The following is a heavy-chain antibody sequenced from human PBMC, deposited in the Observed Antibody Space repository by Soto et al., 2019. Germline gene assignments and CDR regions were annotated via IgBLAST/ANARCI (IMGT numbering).Heavy chain of an antibody. Sequence: EVQLVESGGALVQPGGSLRLSCAASGFTFSNYAMHWVRQAPGKGLEYVSAISSDGGTTYYRDSVRGRFTISSDDSRNTLFLQMGSLSAEDTGLFFCARAGAVTTIFTMPYVYDYWGQGTRLTVSS. J-gene: IGHJ4*02. CDR3: ARAGAVTTIFTMPYVYDY. CDR1: GFTFSNYA. CDR2: ISSDGGTT. D-gene: IGHD4-4*01. V-gene: IGHV3-64*07.